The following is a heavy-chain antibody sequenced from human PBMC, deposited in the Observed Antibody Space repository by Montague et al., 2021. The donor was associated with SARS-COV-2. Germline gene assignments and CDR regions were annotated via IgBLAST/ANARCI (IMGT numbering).Heavy chain of an antibody. J-gene: IGHJ6*02. CDR1: GGSFSGYC. Sequence: SETLSLTCAVYGGSFSGYCWSWIRQPPGKGLEWIGEINHSGSTNYNPSLKSRVTISVDTSKNQFSLKLSSVTAADTAVYYCARVRYYGSGISLGMDVWGQGTTVTVSS. CDR3: ARVRYYGSGISLGMDV. CDR2: INHSGST. V-gene: IGHV4-34*01. D-gene: IGHD3-10*01.